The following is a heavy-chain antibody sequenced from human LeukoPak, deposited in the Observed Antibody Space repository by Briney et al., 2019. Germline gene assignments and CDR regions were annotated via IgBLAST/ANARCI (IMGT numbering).Heavy chain of an antibody. D-gene: IGHD3-22*01. Sequence: SGGSLRLSCAASGFTFSSYGITWVRQAPGKGLEWVSTISATGGSTYYADSVKGRFTISRDNSKDTLYLQMNSLRAEDTAVYYCAREPDSYYDSSGYYPYYYGMDVWGQGTTVTVSS. V-gene: IGHV3-23*01. CDR1: GFTFSSYG. CDR2: ISATGGST. CDR3: AREPDSYYDSSGYYPYYYGMDV. J-gene: IGHJ6*02.